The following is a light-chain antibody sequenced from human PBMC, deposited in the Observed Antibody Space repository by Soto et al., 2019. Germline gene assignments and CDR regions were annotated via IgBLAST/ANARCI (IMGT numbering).Light chain of an antibody. Sequence: DIPMIQSAPSLSASVGDRITITCQASQDIGNYVNWYQQRPGKAPKLLIYDASDLDGGVPSRFSGGGSGTHFTLTITSLQPEDFATYYCQQYHSLPCTFGRGTKLEIE. CDR1: QDIGNY. CDR3: QQYHSLPCT. J-gene: IGKJ2*02. V-gene: IGKV1-33*01. CDR2: DAS.